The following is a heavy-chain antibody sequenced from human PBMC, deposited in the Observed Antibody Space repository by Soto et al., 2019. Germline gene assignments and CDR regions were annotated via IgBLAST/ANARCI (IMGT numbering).Heavy chain of an antibody. J-gene: IGHJ6*01. D-gene: IGHD5-12*01. CDR2: MNPNSGNT. Sequence: QVQLVQSGAEVKKPGASVKVSCKASGYTFTSYDINWVRQATGQGLEWMGWMNPNSGNTGYAQKFKGRVTMTRNTSIRTAYMELSSLRSEETAVYYCARSIKGWGYDYDYGMDVWGQGTTVTVSS. CDR1: GYTFTSYD. CDR3: ARSIKGWGYDYDYGMDV. V-gene: IGHV1-8*01.